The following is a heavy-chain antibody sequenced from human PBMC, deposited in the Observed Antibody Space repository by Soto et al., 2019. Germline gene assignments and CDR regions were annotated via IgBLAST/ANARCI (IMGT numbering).Heavy chain of an antibody. D-gene: IGHD6-13*01. V-gene: IGHV3-30-3*01. CDR3: ARDPEVKQQLVTLYYYYYGMDV. CDR1: GFTFSSYA. J-gene: IGHJ6*02. Sequence: LRLSCAASGFTFSSYAMHWVRQAPGKGLEWVAVISYDGSNKYYADSVKGRFTISRDNSKNTLYLQMNSLRAEDTAVYYCARDPEVKQQLVTLYYYYYGMDVWGQGTTVTVSS. CDR2: ISYDGSNK.